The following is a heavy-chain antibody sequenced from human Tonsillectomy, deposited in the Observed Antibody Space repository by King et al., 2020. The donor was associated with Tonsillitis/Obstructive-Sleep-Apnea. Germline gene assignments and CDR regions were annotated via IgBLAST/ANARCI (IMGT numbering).Heavy chain of an antibody. V-gene: IGHV1-2*02. CDR2: INPNSGGT. Sequence: QLVQSGAEVKKPGASVKVSCKASGYTFTGYYMHWVRQAPGQGLEWMGWINPNSGGTNYAQKFQGRVTMTRDTSISTAYMELSRLRSDDTAVYYCARLAYCTNGVCYKRDYYYYVMDVWGQGTTVTVSS. CDR3: ARLAYCTNGVCYKRDYYYYVMDV. J-gene: IGHJ6*02. D-gene: IGHD2-8*01. CDR1: GYTFTGYY.